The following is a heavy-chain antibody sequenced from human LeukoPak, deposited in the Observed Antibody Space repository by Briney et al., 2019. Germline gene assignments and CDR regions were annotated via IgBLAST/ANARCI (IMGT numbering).Heavy chain of an antibody. V-gene: IGHV4-59*01. J-gene: IGHJ3*02. CDR3: ARGGSSRPEAFDI. CDR2: IYYSGST. Sequence: SETLSLTCTVSGGSISSYYWSWIRQPPGKGLEWIGYIYYSGSTNYNPSLKSRVTISVDTSKNQFSLKLSRLRSDDTAVYYCARGGSSRPEAFDIWGQGTMVTVSS. D-gene: IGHD6-13*01. CDR1: GGSISSYY.